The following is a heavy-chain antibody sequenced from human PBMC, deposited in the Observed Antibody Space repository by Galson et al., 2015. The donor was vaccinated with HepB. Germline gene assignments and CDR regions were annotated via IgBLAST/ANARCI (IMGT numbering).Heavy chain of an antibody. CDR2: ISSSTIYT. J-gene: IGHJ4*02. D-gene: IGHD4-17*01. CDR3: ARVADSHYGDHTHFDH. V-gene: IGHV3-11*05. Sequence: SLRLSCAASGFTFSDYYMSWIRQAPGKGLEWLAYISSSTIYTNYAGPVKGRFTISRDNVKNSMSLQMNSLRAEDTAVYYCARVADSHYGDHTHFDHWGQGALVTVSS. CDR1: GFTFSDYY.